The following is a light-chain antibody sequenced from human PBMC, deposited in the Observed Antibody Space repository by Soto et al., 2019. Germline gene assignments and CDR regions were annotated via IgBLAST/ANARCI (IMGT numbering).Light chain of an antibody. CDR1: QSVSSN. V-gene: IGKV3-15*01. Sequence: EIVMTQSPATLSVSPGERATLSCRASQSVSSNLACYQQKPGQAPRLLIYGASTRATGIPARCSGSGSGTEFSLTISSLQSEDFAVYYWQQYNNWPRTFGQGTKVEIK. CDR3: QQYNNWPRT. J-gene: IGKJ1*01. CDR2: GAS.